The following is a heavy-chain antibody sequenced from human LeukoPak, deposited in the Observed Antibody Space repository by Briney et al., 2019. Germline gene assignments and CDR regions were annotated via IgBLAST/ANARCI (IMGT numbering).Heavy chain of an antibody. V-gene: IGHV3-21*01. CDR3: ARDRGGCSSTSCPLRGHAFDI. D-gene: IGHD2-2*01. J-gene: IGHJ3*02. CDR1: GFTFSSYS. CDR2: ISCSSCYI. Sequence: GGSLRLSCAASGFTFSSYSMNWVRQAPGKGLEWVSSISCSSCYIYYADSVKGRFTISRDNAKNSLYLQMSSLRAEDTAVYYCARDRGGCSSTSCPLRGHAFDIWGQGTMVTVSS.